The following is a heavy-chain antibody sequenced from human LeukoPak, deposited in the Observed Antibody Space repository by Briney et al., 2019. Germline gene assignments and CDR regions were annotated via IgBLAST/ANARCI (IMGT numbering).Heavy chain of an antibody. V-gene: IGHV1-18*01. Sequence: ASVKVSCKASGYTFTSYGISWVRQAPGQGLEWMGWISAYNGNTNYAQKLQGRVTMTTDTSTSTAYMELRSLRSDDTAVYYCARGSMGALWSDYYYGMDVWGQGTTVTISS. J-gene: IGHJ6*02. CDR3: ARGSMGALWSDYYYGMDV. D-gene: IGHD6-6*01. CDR1: GYTFTSYG. CDR2: ISAYNGNT.